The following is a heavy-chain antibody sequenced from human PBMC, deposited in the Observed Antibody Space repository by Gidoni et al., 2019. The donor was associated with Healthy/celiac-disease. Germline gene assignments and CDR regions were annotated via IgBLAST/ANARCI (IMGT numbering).Heavy chain of an antibody. Sequence: VQLVVSGGGLVKPGGSLRLSYAASGSTFRSYSMNWARQARGTGLEYVSSISSSSSYIYYADSVKGRFTISRDNAKNSLYLQMNSLRAEDTAVYYCARAGYSSGHDAFDIWGQGTMVTVSS. V-gene: IGHV3-21*01. J-gene: IGHJ3*02. D-gene: IGHD6-19*01. CDR1: GSTFRSYS. CDR3: ARAGYSSGHDAFDI. CDR2: ISSSSSYI.